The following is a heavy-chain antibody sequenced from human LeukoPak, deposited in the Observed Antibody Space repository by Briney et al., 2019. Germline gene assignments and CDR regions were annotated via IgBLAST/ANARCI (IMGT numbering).Heavy chain of an antibody. CDR3: ARGRQDVTMIVVVMTAVSYYLDV. CDR2: MNPSGST. J-gene: IGHJ6*03. Sequence: SETLSLTCAVYGGSFSGYYWTWIRQTPEKGLEWIGEMNPSGSTNYNPSPKSRVTISVDTSKNQFSLELSSVTAADTAVYYCARGRQDVTMIVVVMTAVSYYLDVWGKGTTVTVSS. V-gene: IGHV4-34*01. CDR1: GGSFSGYY. D-gene: IGHD3-22*01.